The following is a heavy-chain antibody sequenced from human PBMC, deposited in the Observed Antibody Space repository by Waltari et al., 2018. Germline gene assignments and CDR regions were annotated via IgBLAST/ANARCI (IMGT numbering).Heavy chain of an antibody. D-gene: IGHD6-19*01. CDR3: AREGAEQWVVEDYGMDV. CDR1: GFKFSAYA. CDR2: IGSSSSFM. J-gene: IGHJ6*02. Sequence: EVQLVESGGGLVKPGGSLRLSCVASGFKFSAYAMNWVRQAPGGGLEWVSSIGSSSSFMDYADSVRGRFTVSRDNAKNTLYLQMDTLRAEDTAVYYCAREGAEQWVVEDYGMDVWGQGTTVTVSS. V-gene: IGHV3-21*02.